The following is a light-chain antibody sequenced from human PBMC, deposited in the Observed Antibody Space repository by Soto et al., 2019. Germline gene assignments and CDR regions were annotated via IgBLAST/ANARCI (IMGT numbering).Light chain of an antibody. CDR1: QSISSW. CDR3: QQYNSYSRT. J-gene: IGKJ1*01. CDR2: DAS. Sequence: DIQMTQSPSTLSASVGDIVTITCRASQSISSWLAWYQQKPGKAPKLLIYDASSLESGVPSRFSGSGSGTELTLTISSLQPHDFATYACQQYNSYSRTFGQGTTVEIK. V-gene: IGKV1-5*01.